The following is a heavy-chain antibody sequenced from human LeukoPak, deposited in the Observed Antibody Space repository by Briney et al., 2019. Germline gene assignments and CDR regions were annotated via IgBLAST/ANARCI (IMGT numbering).Heavy chain of an antibody. V-gene: IGHV3-30*04. Sequence: GGSLRLSRAASGFTFSSYAMHWVRQAPGKGLEWVSVISYDGNNKDYADSVRGRFTISRDNSKSTLYLQMNSLRAEDTTVYFCARGARKGDDYGGFFDFWGQGTLVTVSS. CDR3: ARGARKGDDYGGFFDF. CDR2: ISYDGNNK. J-gene: IGHJ4*02. D-gene: IGHD4-23*01. CDR1: GFTFSSYA.